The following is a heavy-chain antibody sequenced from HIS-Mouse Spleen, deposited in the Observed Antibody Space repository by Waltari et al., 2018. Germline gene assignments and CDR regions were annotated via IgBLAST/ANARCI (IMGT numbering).Heavy chain of an antibody. V-gene: IGHV4-39*07. CDR1: GGSISSSSYY. CDR3: AREIPYSSSWYDWYFDL. D-gene: IGHD6-13*01. Sequence: QLQLQESGPGLVKPSETLSLTCTVSGGSISSSSYYWGWIRQPPGKGLEWIGSSYYSGSPYDHPSLKSRVTISVDTSKTPFSLKLSSVTAADTGVYYCAREIPYSSSWYDWYFDLWGRGTLVTVSS. CDR2: SYYSGSP. J-gene: IGHJ2*01.